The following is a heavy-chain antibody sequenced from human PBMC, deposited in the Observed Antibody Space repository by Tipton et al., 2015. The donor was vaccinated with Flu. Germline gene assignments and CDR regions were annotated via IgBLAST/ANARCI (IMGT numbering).Heavy chain of an antibody. CDR2: IYSGGST. J-gene: IGHJ4*02. CDR1: GFTASSNY. Sequence: QLVQSGGGLVQPGGSLRLSCAASGFTASSNYMSCVRQAPGKGLEWVSVIYSGGSTYYADSVKGRFTISRDNSKNTLDLQMNSLRAEDTAVYYCARDSGTMGRCHWGQGTLVTVSS. V-gene: IGHV3-66*02. D-gene: IGHD3-10*01. CDR3: ARDSGTMGRCH.